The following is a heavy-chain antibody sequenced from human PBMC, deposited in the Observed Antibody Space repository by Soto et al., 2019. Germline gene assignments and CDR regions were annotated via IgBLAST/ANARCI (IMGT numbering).Heavy chain of an antibody. CDR3: ARDNLETQAYYYYYYGMDV. CDR1: VGSISIGD. J-gene: IGHJ6*02. D-gene: IGHD1-1*01. CDR2: IYTSGST. V-gene: IGHV4-4*07. Sequence: SETLSLTGSGSVGSISIGDVSWIRQPAGKGLEWIGRIYTSGSTNYNPSLKSRVTMSVDTSKNQFSLKLSSVTAADTAVYYCARDNLETQAYYYYYYGMDVWGQGTTVTVSS.